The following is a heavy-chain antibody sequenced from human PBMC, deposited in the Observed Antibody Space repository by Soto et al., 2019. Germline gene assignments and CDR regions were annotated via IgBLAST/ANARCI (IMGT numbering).Heavy chain of an antibody. CDR2: IYYSGST. J-gene: IGHJ6*02. D-gene: IGHD6-13*01. V-gene: IGHV4-61*01. Sequence: KPSETLSLTCTVSGGSVSSGSYYWSWIRQPPGKGLEWIGYIYYSGSTNYNPSLKSRVTISVDTSKNQFSLKLSSVTAADTAVYYCARDHIAAAGGGYYYYGMDVWGQGTTVTVSS. CDR3: ARDHIAAAGGGYYYYGMDV. CDR1: GGSVSSGSYY.